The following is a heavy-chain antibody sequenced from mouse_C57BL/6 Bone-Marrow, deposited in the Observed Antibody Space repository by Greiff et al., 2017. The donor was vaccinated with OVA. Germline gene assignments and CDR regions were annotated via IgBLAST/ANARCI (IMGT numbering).Heavy chain of an antibody. CDR1: GYTFTSYW. Sequence: QVQLQQPGAELVKPGASVKLSCKASGYTFTSYWMHWVKQRPGQGLERIGMIHPNSGSTNYNEKFKSKATLTVDKSSSTAYMQLSSLTSEDSAVYYCARQGTRDYFDYWGQGTTLTVSS. CDR3: ARQGTRDYFDY. CDR2: IHPNSGST. V-gene: IGHV1-64*01. D-gene: IGHD2-13*01. J-gene: IGHJ2*01.